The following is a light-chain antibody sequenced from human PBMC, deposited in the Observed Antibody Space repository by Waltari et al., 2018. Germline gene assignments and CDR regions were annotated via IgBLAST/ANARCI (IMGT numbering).Light chain of an antibody. CDR1: HTINNY. V-gene: IGKV1-5*01. Sequence: DIQMTQSPSPLSASEADRVTITCRASHTINNYLAWYQQKPGKAPKLVIYDASSLESGVPSRFSGSGSGTEFTLTISSLQPDDFATYYCQQYDFYSLTFGGGTRVEIK. J-gene: IGKJ4*01. CDR2: DAS. CDR3: QQYDFYSLT.